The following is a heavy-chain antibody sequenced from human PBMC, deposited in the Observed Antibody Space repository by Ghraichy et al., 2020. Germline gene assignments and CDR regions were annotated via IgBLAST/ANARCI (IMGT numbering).Heavy chain of an antibody. CDR1: GLSFTNAW. Sequence: LSLTCAASGLSFTNAWMSWVRQAPGKGLEWVGRIKAKSDGGTTDCAAPVKGRFTISRDDSKNTLYLQMDSLKTEDTAVYYCSAPHLDLRKYRADYYYNYGMDVWGPGTPVTVSS. CDR3: SAPHLDLRKYRADYYYNYGMDV. J-gene: IGHJ6*02. V-gene: IGHV3-15*01. CDR2: IKAKSDGGTT. D-gene: IGHD2-2*01.